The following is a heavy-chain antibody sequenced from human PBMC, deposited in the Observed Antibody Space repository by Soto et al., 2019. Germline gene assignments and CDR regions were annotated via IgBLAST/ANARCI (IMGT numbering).Heavy chain of an antibody. CDR1: GYTFTSYG. J-gene: IGHJ4*02. Sequence: VKVSCKASGYTFTSYGISWVRQAPGQGLEWMGWISAYNGNTNYAQKLQGRVTMTTDTSTSTAYMELRSLRSDDTAVYYCARDDYYDILTGPFDYWGQGTLVTVSS. CDR3: ARDDYYDILTGPFDY. CDR2: ISAYNGNT. D-gene: IGHD3-9*01. V-gene: IGHV1-18*01.